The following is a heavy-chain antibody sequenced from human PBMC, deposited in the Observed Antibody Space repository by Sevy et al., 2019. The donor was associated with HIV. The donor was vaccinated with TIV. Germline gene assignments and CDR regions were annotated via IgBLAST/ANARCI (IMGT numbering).Heavy chain of an antibody. J-gene: IGHJ6*02. Sequence: SQTLSLTCAISGDSVSSNRAAWNWIRQSPSRGLEWLGRTFYRSKWYNEYAVSVKSRITIKPDTSKNQVSLQLNSVTPEDTAIYYCARDGLTYGGMDVWGQGTTVTVSS. CDR3: ARDGLTYGGMDV. CDR1: GDSVSSNRAA. CDR2: TFYRSKWYN. D-gene: IGHD1-20*01. V-gene: IGHV6-1*01.